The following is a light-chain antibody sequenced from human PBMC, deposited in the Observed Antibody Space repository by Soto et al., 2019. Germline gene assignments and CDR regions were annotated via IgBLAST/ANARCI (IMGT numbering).Light chain of an antibody. CDR2: GAS. J-gene: IGKJ2*01. V-gene: IGKV3-15*01. CDR3: QQYNKWPRT. Sequence: EIVMTQSPATLSVSPVERATLPCRASQSISSDVARYQQKPGQPPRLLIYGASTTATGIPARFSGSGSGTEFTLTISSLQSEDFAVYNCQQYNKWPRTFGQGTKVDI. CDR1: QSISSD.